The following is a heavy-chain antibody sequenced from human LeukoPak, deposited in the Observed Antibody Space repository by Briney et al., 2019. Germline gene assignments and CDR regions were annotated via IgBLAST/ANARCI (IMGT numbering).Heavy chain of an antibody. CDR1: GFTFSIYN. D-gene: IGHD2-2*01. V-gene: IGHV3-48*04. CDR2: IVSSGSTI. Sequence: PGGSLRLSCAASGFTFSIYNMNWVRQAPGKGLEWISYIVSSGSTIYYADSVKGRFTISRDNAKNSLYLQMNSLRAEDTAVYYCARAVPAGYFDYWGQGTLVTVSS. CDR3: ARAVPAGYFDY. J-gene: IGHJ4*02.